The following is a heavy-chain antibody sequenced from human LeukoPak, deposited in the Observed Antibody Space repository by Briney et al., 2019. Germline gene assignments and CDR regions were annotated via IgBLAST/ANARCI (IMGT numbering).Heavy chain of an antibody. J-gene: IGHJ4*02. D-gene: IGHD6-13*01. Sequence: ASVKVSCKASGYTFTGYYMHWVRQAPGQGLEWMGRINPNSGGTNDAQTFQGRVTMTRDTSISTAYMEMSRLRADDPTVYYCARDPPRFLAAARTTFDYWGQGTLVTVSS. CDR2: INPNSGGT. V-gene: IGHV1-2*06. CDR1: GYTFTGYY. CDR3: ARDPPRFLAAARTTFDY.